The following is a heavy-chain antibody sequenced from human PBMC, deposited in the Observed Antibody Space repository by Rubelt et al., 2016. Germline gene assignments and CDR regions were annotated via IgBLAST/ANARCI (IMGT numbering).Heavy chain of an antibody. Sequence: GESLRLSCAASGFPFSTYAMSWVRQAPGKGLEWVSGISGSGGDTFYADSVKGRFTISRDNAKNSLYLQMNSLRVEDTAVYYCARLRYSGSPLDLWGRGTLVSVSS. CDR1: GFPFSTYA. CDR3: ARLRYSGSPLDL. D-gene: IGHD1-26*01. J-gene: IGHJ2*01. CDR2: ISGSGGDT. V-gene: IGHV3-23*01.